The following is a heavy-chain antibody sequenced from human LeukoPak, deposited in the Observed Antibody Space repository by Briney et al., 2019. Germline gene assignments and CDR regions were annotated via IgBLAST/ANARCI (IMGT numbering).Heavy chain of an antibody. CDR2: ISGSGDST. CDR3: AKPLVSAYYDSSGYWGY. D-gene: IGHD3-22*01. CDR1: GFTFSSYA. V-gene: IGHV3-23*01. Sequence: GGSLRLSCAASGFTFSSYAMSWVRQAPGKGLEWVSAISGSGDSTYYSDSVKGRFTISRDNSKNTLYVQMNSLRAEDTAVYYCAKPLVSAYYDSSGYWGYWGQGTLVTVSS. J-gene: IGHJ4*02.